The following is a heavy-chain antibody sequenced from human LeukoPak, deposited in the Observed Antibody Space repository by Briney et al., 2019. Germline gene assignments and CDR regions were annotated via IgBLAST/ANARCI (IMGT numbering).Heavy chain of an antibody. CDR3: AKAGSSWYEY. Sequence: PGGSLRLSCAASGFTFSSYWMSWVRQAPGKGLEWVASIKQDGSEKYYVDSLKGRFTISRDNAKNPLYLQMNSLRAEDTAVYYCAKAGSSWYEYWGQGTLVTVSS. CDR2: IKQDGSEK. D-gene: IGHD6-13*01. J-gene: IGHJ4*02. V-gene: IGHV3-7*01. CDR1: GFTFSSYW.